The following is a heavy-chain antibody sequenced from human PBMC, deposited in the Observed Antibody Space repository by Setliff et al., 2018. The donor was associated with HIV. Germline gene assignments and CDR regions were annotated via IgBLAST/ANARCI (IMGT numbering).Heavy chain of an antibody. CDR3: ARVLLITNAVYGVVSNRFDP. CDR1: GLTLSDHY. V-gene: IGHV3-72*01. D-gene: IGHD3-3*01. CDR2: TRNKPNSYTT. J-gene: IGHJ5*02. Sequence: PGGSLRLSCAASGLTLSDHYMDWVRQAPGKGLEWVGRTRNKPNSYTTEYAASVKGRFTISRDDSKNSLYLQMNSLRAADTAVYFCARVLLITNAVYGVVSNRFDPWGRGSQVTVSS.